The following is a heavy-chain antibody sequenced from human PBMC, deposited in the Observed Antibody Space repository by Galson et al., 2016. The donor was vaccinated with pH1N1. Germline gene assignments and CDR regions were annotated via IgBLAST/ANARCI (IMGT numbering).Heavy chain of an antibody. CDR1: GFTFSRYG. CDR3: AKAKIASSDWYGGWFDP. Sequence: SLRLSCAASGFTFSRYGMTWVRQAPGKGLEWVAAIDTSGTKTYSAAPVKGRFTVSRDNSKNTLYLQMNSLRAEDTAVYYCAKAKIASSDWYGGWFDPWGQGTLVTVSS. V-gene: IGHV3-23*05. J-gene: IGHJ5*02. D-gene: IGHD6-19*01. CDR2: IDTSGTKT.